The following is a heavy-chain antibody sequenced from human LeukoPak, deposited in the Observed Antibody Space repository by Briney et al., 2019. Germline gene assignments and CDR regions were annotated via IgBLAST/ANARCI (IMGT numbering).Heavy chain of an antibody. D-gene: IGHD3-22*01. V-gene: IGHV1-18*01. J-gene: IGHJ4*02. CDR2: ISAYNGNT. CDR3: ARPLYYDSSGCFPH. CDR1: GYTFTSYG. Sequence: ASVKVSCKASGYTFTSYGISWVRQAPGQGLEWMGWISAYNGNTNYAQKLQGRVTMTTDTSTSTAYMELRSLRSDDTAVYYCARPLYYDSSGCFPHWGQGTLVTVSS.